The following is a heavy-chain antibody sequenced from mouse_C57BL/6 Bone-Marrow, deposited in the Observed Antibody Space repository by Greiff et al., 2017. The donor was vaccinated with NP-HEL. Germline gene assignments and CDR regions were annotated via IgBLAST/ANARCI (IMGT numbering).Heavy chain of an antibody. J-gene: IGHJ2*01. CDR2: IDPENGDT. V-gene: IGHV14-4*01. Sequence: VQLQQSGAELVRPGASVKLSCTASGFNIKDDYMHWVKQRPEQGLEWIGCIDPENGDTEYASKFQGKATITADTSSNTAYLQLSSLTSEDTAVYYCTSYYYGSSFYYFGCRGQGTTLTVSS. D-gene: IGHD1-1*01. CDR1: GFNIKDDY. CDR3: TSYYYGSSFYYFGC.